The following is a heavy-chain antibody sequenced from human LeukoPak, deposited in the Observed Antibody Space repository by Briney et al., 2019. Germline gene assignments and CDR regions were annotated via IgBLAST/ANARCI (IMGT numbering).Heavy chain of an antibody. Sequence: PGGSLRLSCAASGFTVSSNYMSWVRQAPGKGLEWVAVISFDGSDKYYANSVKGRFTISRDNSMNTLYLQMNSLRAEDTAIYYCAKDLTTLTLGGDYWGQGTLVTVSS. J-gene: IGHJ4*02. CDR3: AKDLTTLTLGGDY. V-gene: IGHV3-30*18. CDR2: ISFDGSDK. CDR1: GFTVSSNY. D-gene: IGHD4-17*01.